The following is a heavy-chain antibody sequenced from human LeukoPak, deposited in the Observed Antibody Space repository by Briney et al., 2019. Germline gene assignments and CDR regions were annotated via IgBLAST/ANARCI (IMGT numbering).Heavy chain of an antibody. CDR2: ISWNSGSI. CDR1: GFTFDDYA. V-gene: IGHV3-9*01. J-gene: IGHJ4*02. D-gene: IGHD3-22*01. Sequence: PGGSLRLSCAASGFTFDDYAMHWVRQAPGKGLEWVSGISWNSGSIGYADSVKGRFTISRDNAKNSLYLQMNSLRAEDTALYYCATLGYYYDSSGYPGDYWGQGTLVTVSS. CDR3: ATLGYYYDSSGYPGDY.